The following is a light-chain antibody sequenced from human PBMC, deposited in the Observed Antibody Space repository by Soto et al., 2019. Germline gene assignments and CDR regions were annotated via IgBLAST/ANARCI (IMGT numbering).Light chain of an antibody. CDR1: QGISSY. V-gene: IGKV1-9*01. CDR3: QQLNSYPPFT. CDR2: AAS. Sequence: IQLTQSPSSLSASVGDRVTITCRASQGISSYLAWYQQKPGKAPKFLIYAASTLQSGVPSRFSGSGSGTDFTLTISSLQPEDFATYYCQQLNSYPPFTFGPGTKVDIK. J-gene: IGKJ3*01.